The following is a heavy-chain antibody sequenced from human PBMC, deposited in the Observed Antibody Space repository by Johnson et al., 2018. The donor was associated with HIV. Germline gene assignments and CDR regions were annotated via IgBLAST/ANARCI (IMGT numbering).Heavy chain of an antibody. V-gene: IGHV3-7*01. Sequence: VQLVESGGGLVQPGGSLRLSCAASGFTFDSYWMSWVRQAPGKGLEWVANIKQDGSEKYYVDSVKVRFTISRDNAKNSLYLQMNSLRAEDTAVYYCARVGGSYGDAFDIWGQGTMVTVSS. D-gene: IGHD1-26*01. CDR2: IKQDGSEK. CDR3: ARVGGSYGDAFDI. J-gene: IGHJ3*02. CDR1: GFTFDSYW.